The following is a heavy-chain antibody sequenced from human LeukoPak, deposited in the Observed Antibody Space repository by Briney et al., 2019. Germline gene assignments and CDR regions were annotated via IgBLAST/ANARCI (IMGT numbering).Heavy chain of an antibody. CDR3: ARRGSVVDYYDSSSYYSY. CDR1: GYSFTSYW. CDR2: IYPGDSDT. D-gene: IGHD3-22*01. V-gene: IGHV5-51*01. Sequence: GESLKISCKGSGYSFTSYWIGWVRQMPGKGLEWMGIIYPGDSDTRYSPSFQGQVTISADKSISTAYLQWSSLKASDTAMYYCARRGSVVDYYDSSSYYSYWGQGTLVTVSS. J-gene: IGHJ4*02.